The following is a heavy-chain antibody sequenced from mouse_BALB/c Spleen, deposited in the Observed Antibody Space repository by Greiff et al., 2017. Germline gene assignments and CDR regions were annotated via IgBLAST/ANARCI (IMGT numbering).Heavy chain of an antibody. J-gene: IGHJ1*01. V-gene: IGHV1-80*01. CDR3: ARSNYYGYRYWYFDV. Sequence: QVQLKQSGAELVRPGSSVKISCKASGYAFSSYWMNWVKQRPGQGLEWIGQIYPGDGDTNYNGKFKGKATLTADKSSSTAYMQLSSLTSEDSAVYFCARSNYYGYRYWYFDVWGAGTTVTVSS. D-gene: IGHD1-2*01. CDR2: IYPGDGDT. CDR1: GYAFSSYW.